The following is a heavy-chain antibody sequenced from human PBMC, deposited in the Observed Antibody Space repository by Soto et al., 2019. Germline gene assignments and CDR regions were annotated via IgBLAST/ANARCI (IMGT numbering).Heavy chain of an antibody. CDR1: GFTFSNAW. CDR2: IKSKTNGGTT. V-gene: IGHV3-15*01. CDR3: TTDMPLNWNDDKDSFENWFDP. D-gene: IGHD1-20*01. J-gene: IGHJ5*02. Sequence: GGSLRLACAASGFTFSNAWMSWVRPAPGEGMEWVGRIKSKTNGGTTDYAVPVKGRFTISRDDSKNTRYLQMNSLKTEDTAVYYCTTDMPLNWNDDKDSFENWFDPWGQGTLVTVSS.